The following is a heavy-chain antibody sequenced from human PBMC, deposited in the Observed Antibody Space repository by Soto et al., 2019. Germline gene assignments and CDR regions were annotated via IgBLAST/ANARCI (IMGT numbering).Heavy chain of an antibody. J-gene: IGHJ4*02. CDR3: ARPGGALTRPSYFDS. CDR2: ISGSNSNT. V-gene: IGHV3-11*03. D-gene: IGHD2-8*02. Sequence: GGSLRLSCEASGFTFSDYYMSWIRQAPGKGLEWISYISGSNSNTNYADSVKGRFTISRDNAKNSLYLQLNSLRVEDTAVYYCARPGGALTRPSYFDSWGQGT. CDR1: GFTFSDYY.